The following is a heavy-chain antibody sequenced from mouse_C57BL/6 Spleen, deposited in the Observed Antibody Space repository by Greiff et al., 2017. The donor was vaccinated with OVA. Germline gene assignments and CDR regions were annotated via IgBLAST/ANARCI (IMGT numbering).Heavy chain of an antibody. V-gene: IGHV5-6*02. J-gene: IGHJ2*01. CDR2: ISSGGSYT. CDR3: ARHLEYFDY. Sequence: EVMLVESGGDLVKPGGSLKLSCAASGFTFSSYGMSWVRQTPDKRLEWVATISSGGSYTYYPDSVKGRFTISRDNAKNTLYLQMSSLKSEDTAMYYCARHLEYFDYWGQGTTLTVSS. CDR1: GFTFSSYG.